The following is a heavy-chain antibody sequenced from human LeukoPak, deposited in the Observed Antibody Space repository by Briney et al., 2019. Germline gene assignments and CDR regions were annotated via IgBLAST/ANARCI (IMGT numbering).Heavy chain of an antibody. Sequence: SETLSLTCAVSGVAISRGGYAWNWIRQPPGKGLEWIAYIYHSGTTYYNPSLKSRATISVDTSKNQFSLKLSSVTAADTAVYYCARRAVAGNYFDYWGQGTLVTVSS. J-gene: IGHJ4*02. V-gene: IGHV4-30-4*07. CDR1: GVAISRGGYA. CDR2: IYHSGTT. CDR3: ARRAVAGNYFDY. D-gene: IGHD6-19*01.